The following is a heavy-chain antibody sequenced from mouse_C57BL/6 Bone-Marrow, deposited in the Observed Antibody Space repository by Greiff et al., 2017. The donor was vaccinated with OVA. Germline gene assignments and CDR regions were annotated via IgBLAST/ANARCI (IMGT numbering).Heavy chain of an antibody. CDR3: TTGYGSETWFAY. CDR2: IDPENGDT. D-gene: IGHD1-1*01. V-gene: IGHV14-4*01. Sequence: VQLQQSGAELVRPGASVKLSCTASGFNIQDDYMHWVKQRPEQGLEWIGWIDPENGDTEYASKFQGKATITADTSSNTAYLQLSSLTSEDTAVYYCTTGYGSETWFAYWGQGTLVTVSA. CDR1: GFNIQDDY. J-gene: IGHJ3*01.